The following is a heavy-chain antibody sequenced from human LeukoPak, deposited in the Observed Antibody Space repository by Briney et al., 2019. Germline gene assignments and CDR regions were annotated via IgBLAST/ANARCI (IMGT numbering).Heavy chain of an antibody. Sequence: PGGSLRLSCAASGFTFDDYGMSWVRQAPGHGLEAVSGSNRNGGSTGYADSVKCRFTISRDNAKNSLYLQMNSLRAEDTALYYCARACSSTSCYYISYYYMDVWGKGTTVTVSS. D-gene: IGHD2-2*01. V-gene: IGHV3-20*04. CDR2: SNRNGGST. J-gene: IGHJ6*03. CDR3: ARACSSTSCYYISYYYMDV. CDR1: GFTFDDYG.